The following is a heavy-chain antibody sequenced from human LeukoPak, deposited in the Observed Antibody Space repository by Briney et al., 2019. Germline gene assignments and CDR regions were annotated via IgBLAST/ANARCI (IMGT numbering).Heavy chain of an antibody. Sequence: GASVEVSCKASGYTFTSYDINWVRQATGQGLEWMGWMNPNSGNTGYAQKFQGRVTMTRNTSISTAYMELSSLRSEDTAVYYCARGGIAARRSLDWFDPWGQGTLVTVSS. V-gene: IGHV1-8*01. CDR1: GYTFTSYD. J-gene: IGHJ5*02. D-gene: IGHD6-6*01. CDR3: ARGGIAARRSLDWFDP. CDR2: MNPNSGNT.